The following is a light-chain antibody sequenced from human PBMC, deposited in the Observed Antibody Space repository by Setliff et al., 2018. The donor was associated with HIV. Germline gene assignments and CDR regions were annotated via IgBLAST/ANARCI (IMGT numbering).Light chain of an antibody. V-gene: IGLV2-23*01. CDR2: EGS. J-gene: IGLJ1*01. CDR1: SGDVGRYNL. Sequence: QSVLTQPASVSGSPGQSITISCTGTSGDVGRYNLVSWYQQHPGKAPKLMIYEGSKRPSGVSNRFSGSKSGNTASLTISGLQAEDEADYYCCSYAGSSTTYVFGTGTKVTVL. CDR3: CSYAGSSTTYV.